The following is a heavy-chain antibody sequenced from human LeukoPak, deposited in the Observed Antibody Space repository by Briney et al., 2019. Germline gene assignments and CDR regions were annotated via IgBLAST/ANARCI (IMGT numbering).Heavy chain of an antibody. J-gene: IGHJ4*02. D-gene: IGHD2-2*02. V-gene: IGHV3-48*01. CDR1: GFTFSSYW. Sequence: GGSLRLSCAASGFTFSSYWMSWVRQAPGKGLEWVSYISSSSSTIYYAESVTGRFTISRDNAKNSLYLQMNSLRAEDTAVYYCATDIVVVPGAIGFDYWGQGTLVTVSS. CDR3: ATDIVVVPGAIGFDY. CDR2: ISSSSSTI.